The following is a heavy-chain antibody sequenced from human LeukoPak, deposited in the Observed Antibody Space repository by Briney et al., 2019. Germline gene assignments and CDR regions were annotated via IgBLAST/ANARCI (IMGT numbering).Heavy chain of an antibody. D-gene: IGHD3-10*01. CDR3: ARAGGDYYGSGSAFDY. CDR2: IYHSGST. CDR1: GGSISSGGYS. Sequence: SETLSLTCAVSGGSISSGGYSWSWIRQPPGKGLELIGYIYHSGSTYYNPSLKSRVTISVDRSKNQFSLKLSSVTAADTAVYYCARAGGDYYGSGSAFDYWGQGTLVTVSS. V-gene: IGHV4-30-2*01. J-gene: IGHJ4*02.